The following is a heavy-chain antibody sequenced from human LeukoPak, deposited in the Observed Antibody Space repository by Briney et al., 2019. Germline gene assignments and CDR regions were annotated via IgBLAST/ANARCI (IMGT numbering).Heavy chain of an antibody. CDR2: IVRSGGTT. V-gene: IGHV3-23*01. D-gene: IGHD2/OR15-2a*01. Sequence: GGSLRLSCAASGFSFSSFAMSWVRQAPGKGLEWVSIIVRSGGTTYYADSVKGRFTISRDNSKNTLYLQMNSLRVEDTAVYYCAKDAQSIGSYFDYWGQGTLVTVSS. CDR3: AKDAQSIGSYFDY. CDR1: GFSFSSFA. J-gene: IGHJ4*02.